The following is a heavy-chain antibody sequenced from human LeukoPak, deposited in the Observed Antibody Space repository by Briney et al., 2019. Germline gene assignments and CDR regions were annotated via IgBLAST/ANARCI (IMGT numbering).Heavy chain of an antibody. Sequence: GASVKVSCKASGGTFSSYAISWVRQAPGQGLEWMGRIIPIFGTANYAQKFQGRVTITTDESTSTAYKELSSLRSEDTAVYYCARASLYCSGGSCYHIAEYFQHWGQGTLVTVSS. CDR1: GGTFSSYA. CDR3: ARASLYCSGGSCYHIAEYFQH. V-gene: IGHV1-69*05. D-gene: IGHD2-15*01. J-gene: IGHJ1*01. CDR2: IIPIFGTA.